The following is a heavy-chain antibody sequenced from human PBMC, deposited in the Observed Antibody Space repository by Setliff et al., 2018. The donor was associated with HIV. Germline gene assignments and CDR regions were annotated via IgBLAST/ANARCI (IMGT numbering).Heavy chain of an antibody. CDR2: IYTSGST. CDR3: ARCPSPPYCTSTTCYVDYYYMDV. CDR1: GGSISSYY. V-gene: IGHV4-4*08. J-gene: IGHJ6*03. D-gene: IGHD2-2*01. Sequence: SETLSLTCTVSGGSISSYYWSWIRQPPGKGLEWIGYIYTSGSTNYNPSLKSRVTISVDTSKNQFSLKLSSVTAADTAVYYCARCPSPPYCTSTTCYVDYYYMDVWGKGTTVTVS.